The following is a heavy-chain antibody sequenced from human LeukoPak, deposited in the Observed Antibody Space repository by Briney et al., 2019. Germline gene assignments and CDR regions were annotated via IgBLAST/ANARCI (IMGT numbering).Heavy chain of an antibody. J-gene: IGHJ6*03. V-gene: IGHV4-59*01. CDR3: ARVYYYYYMDV. CDR2: IYYSGST. CDR1: GGSISSYY. Sequence: SETLSLTCTVSGGSISSYYWSWIRQPPGKGPEWIGYIYYSGSTNYNPSLKSRVTISVDTSKNQFSLKLSSVTAADTAVYYCARVYYYYYMDVWGKGTTVTVSS.